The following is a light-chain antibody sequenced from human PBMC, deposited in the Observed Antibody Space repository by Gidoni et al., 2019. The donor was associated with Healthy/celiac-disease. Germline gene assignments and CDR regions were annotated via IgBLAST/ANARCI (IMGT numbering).Light chain of an antibody. Sequence: DIVMTQSPDSLAVSLGERATINCKSSQSVLYSSKNKNYLAWYQQKPGQPPKLLIYWADTRESGVPDRFSGSGSGTDFTLTISSLQAEDVAVYYCQQYYSTPLTFGGXTKVEIK. CDR2: WAD. J-gene: IGKJ4*01. CDR1: QSVLYSSKNKNY. CDR3: QQYYSTPLT. V-gene: IGKV4-1*01.